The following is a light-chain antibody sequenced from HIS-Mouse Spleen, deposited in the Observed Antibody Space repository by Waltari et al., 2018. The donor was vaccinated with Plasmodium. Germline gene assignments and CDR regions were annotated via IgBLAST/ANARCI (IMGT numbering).Light chain of an antibody. J-gene: IGLJ2*01. CDR3: QAWDSSTVV. CDR2: QDS. CDR1: NLGAKY. V-gene: IGLV3-1*01. Sequence: SYELTQPPSVSVSPAQTASITCPGDNLGAKYPCWYQQKPGQSPVLVIYQDSKRPSGIPERFSGSNSGNTATLTISGTQAMDEADYYCQAWDSSTVVFGGGTKLTVL.